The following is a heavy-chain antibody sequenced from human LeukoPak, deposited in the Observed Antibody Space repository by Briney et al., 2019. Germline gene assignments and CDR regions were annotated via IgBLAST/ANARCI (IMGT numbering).Heavy chain of an antibody. Sequence: GGSLRLSCAASGFTFSSYAMSWVRQAPGKGLEWVASIKQDGSEKYYVDSVKGRFTISRDNAKNSLYLQMNSLRAEDTAVYYCARDPRYYDSSGYSDYWGQGTLVTVSS. CDR3: ARDPRYYDSSGYSDY. CDR2: IKQDGSEK. CDR1: GFTFSSYA. D-gene: IGHD3-22*01. J-gene: IGHJ4*02. V-gene: IGHV3-7*01.